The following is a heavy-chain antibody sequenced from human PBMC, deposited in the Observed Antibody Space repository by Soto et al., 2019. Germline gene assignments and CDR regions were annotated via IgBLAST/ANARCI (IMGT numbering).Heavy chain of an antibody. V-gene: IGHV3-30-3*01. CDR3: ARGRYYDFWSGYYSTAEWFDP. CDR2: ISYDGSNK. J-gene: IGHJ5*02. CDR1: GFTFSSYA. D-gene: IGHD3-3*01. Sequence: GGSLRLSCAASGFTFSSYAMHWVRQAPGKGLEWVAVISYDGSNKYYADSVKGRFTISRDNSKNTLYLQMNSLRAEDTAVYYCARGRYYDFWSGYYSTAEWFDPWGQGTLVTVSS.